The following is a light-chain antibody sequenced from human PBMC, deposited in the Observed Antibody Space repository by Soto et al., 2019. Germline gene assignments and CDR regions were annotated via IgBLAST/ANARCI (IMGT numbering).Light chain of an antibody. Sequence: DIQMTQSPSSLSASVGDRVTITCRASQGISSWLAWYQQKPGKAPKLLIYKASTLKSGVPSRFSGSGSGTEFTLTISSLQPDDFATYYCQQHQSYSTFGQGTKVDIK. CDR2: KAS. CDR3: QQHQSYST. CDR1: QGISSW. V-gene: IGKV1-5*03. J-gene: IGKJ1*01.